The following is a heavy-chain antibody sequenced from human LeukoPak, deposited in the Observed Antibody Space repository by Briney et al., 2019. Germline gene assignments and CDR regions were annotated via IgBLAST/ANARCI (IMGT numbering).Heavy chain of an antibody. CDR2: INPNSGGT. D-gene: IGHD2-2*01. CDR1: GYTFTGYY. CDR3: ATHGGGYCSSTSCYFYYYYYMDV. J-gene: IGHJ6*03. Sequence: GASVKVSCKASGYTFTGYYMHWVRQAPGQGLEWMGWINPNSGGTNYAQKFQGRVTMTRDTSISTAYMELSSLRSEDTAVYYCATHGGGYCSSTSCYFYYYYYMDVWGKGTTVTVSS. V-gene: IGHV1-2*02.